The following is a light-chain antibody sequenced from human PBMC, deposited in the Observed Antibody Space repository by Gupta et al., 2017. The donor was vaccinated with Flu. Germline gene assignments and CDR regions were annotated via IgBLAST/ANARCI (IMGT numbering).Light chain of an antibody. V-gene: IGKV4-1*01. CDR3: QQYYITPPT. Sequence: DIVMTQSPDSLAGSLGERATINCKSSQSLLYSTNSKNYLAWYQQKPRQPPKLLIYWASTRESGVPDRFSGSGSGTDFTLTISSLQAEDVAVYYCQQYYITPPTFGGGTXVEIK. CDR2: WAS. J-gene: IGKJ4*01. CDR1: QSLLYSTNSKNY.